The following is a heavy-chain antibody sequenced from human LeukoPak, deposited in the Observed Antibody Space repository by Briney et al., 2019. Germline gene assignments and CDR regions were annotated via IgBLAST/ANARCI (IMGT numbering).Heavy chain of an antibody. J-gene: IGHJ4*02. CDR3: AESSGSRYYIDY. D-gene: IGHD3-22*01. V-gene: IGHV4-59*01. CDR1: SLSISIYY. CDR2: IHYTGST. Sequence: SETLSLTCTVSSLSISIYYWTCIRQPPGKRLEWIGFIHYTGSTNYNPSLKSRVTISVDTSKNQFSLKLHSVTAAATAEYYCAESSGSRYYIDYWGQGTLVTVSS.